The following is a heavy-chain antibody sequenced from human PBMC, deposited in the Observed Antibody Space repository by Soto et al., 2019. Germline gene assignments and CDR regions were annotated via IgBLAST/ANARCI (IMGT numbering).Heavy chain of an antibody. CDR2: ISAYNGNT. J-gene: IGHJ6*02. Sequence: GASVKVSCKASGYTFTSYGISWVRQAPGQGLEWMGWISAYNGNTNYAQKLQGRVTMTTDTSTSTAYMELRSLRSDNTAVYYCARVVSLSGGYSYGPTQCSYYGMDVWGQGTTVTVSS. D-gene: IGHD5-18*01. CDR1: GYTFTSYG. V-gene: IGHV1-18*01. CDR3: ARVVSLSGGYSYGPTQCSYYGMDV.